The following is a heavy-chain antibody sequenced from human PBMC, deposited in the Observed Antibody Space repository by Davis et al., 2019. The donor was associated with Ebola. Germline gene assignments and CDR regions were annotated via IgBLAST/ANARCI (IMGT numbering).Heavy chain of an antibody. CDR3: AREYYYYYGMDV. Sequence: SETLSLTFAISADTVPINSAPCHRIPQSPSRGLEWLGRTYYRSKWYNDYAVPVKSRITINPDTSKNQFSLQLNSVTPEDTAVYYCAREYYYYYGMDVWGQGTTVTVSS. V-gene: IGHV6-1*01. CDR1: ADTVPINSAP. CDR2: TYYRSKWYN. J-gene: IGHJ6*02.